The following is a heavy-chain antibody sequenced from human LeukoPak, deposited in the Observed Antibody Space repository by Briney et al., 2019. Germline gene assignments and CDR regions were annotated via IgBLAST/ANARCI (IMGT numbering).Heavy chain of an antibody. CDR3: AIRRYLAGFDY. D-gene: IGHD3-16*02. J-gene: IGHJ4*02. CDR1: GFTFSSYW. V-gene: IGHV3-74*01. Sequence: GGSLRLSXAASGFTFSSYWMHWVRQAPGKGLGWVSRINSDGSSISYADSVKGRFTISRDNAKNTLYLQMNSLRAEDTAVYYCAIRRYLAGFDYWGQGTLVTVSA. CDR2: INSDGSSI.